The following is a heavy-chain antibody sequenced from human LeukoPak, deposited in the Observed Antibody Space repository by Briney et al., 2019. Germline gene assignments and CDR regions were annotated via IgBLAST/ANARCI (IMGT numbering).Heavy chain of an antibody. J-gene: IGHJ4*02. V-gene: IGHV3-21*01. CDR1: GFTFSSYS. CDR3: ARGIVATIGGDY. CDR2: ISSSSYI. D-gene: IGHD5-12*01. Sequence: GGSLRLSCAASGFTFSSYSMNWVRQAPGKGLEWVSSISSSSYIYYADSVKGRFTISRDNAKNSLYLQMNSLRAEDTAVYYCARGIVATIGGDYWGQGTLVTVSS.